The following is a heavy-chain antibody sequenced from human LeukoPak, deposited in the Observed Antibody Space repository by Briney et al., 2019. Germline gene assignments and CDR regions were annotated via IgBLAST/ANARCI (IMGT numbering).Heavy chain of an antibody. V-gene: IGHV3-21*01. CDR2: ISSSSSYI. D-gene: IGHD6-13*01. Sequence: PGGSLTLSCAASGFTFSSYSMNWIRQAPGKGLERVSSISSSSSYIYYADSVKGRFTISRDNAKNSLYLQMNSLRAEDTAVYYCARDHPGIPPRFDYWGQGTLVTVSS. CDR1: GFTFSSYS. CDR3: ARDHPGIPPRFDY. J-gene: IGHJ4*02.